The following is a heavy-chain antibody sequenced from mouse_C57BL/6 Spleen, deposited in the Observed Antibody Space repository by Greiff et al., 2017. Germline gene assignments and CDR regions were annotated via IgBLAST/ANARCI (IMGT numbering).Heavy chain of an antibody. CDR1: GFTFSSYG. CDR3: ARRSSSSFDY. V-gene: IGHV5-6*02. J-gene: IGHJ2*01. Sequence: DVKLQESGGDLVKPGGSLKLSCAASGFTFSSYGMSWVRQTPDKRLEWVATISSGGSYTYYPDSVKGRFTISRDNAKNTLYLQMSSLKSEDTAMYYCARRSSSSFDYWGQGTTLTVSS. D-gene: IGHD1-1*01. CDR2: ISSGGSYT.